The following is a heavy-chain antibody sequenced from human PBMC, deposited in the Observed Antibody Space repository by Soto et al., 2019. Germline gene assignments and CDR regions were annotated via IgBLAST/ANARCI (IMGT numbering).Heavy chain of an antibody. J-gene: IGHJ4*02. CDR3: ARDTFPDD. CDR1: GASISDYY. V-gene: IGHV4-59*01. Sequence: SETLSLTCTVSGASISDYYWSWVRQPPGKGLEWIGYIYYTGSSSYSPSLKSRVSISVDTSNNQFSLKLSAVTAADTAVYYCARDTFPDDWGQGTLVTVSS. CDR2: IYYTGSS.